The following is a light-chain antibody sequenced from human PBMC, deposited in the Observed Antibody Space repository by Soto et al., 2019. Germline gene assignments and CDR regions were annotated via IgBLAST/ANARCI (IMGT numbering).Light chain of an antibody. CDR2: GAS. CDR1: QNINTY. CDR3: QQSYSAPPT. Sequence: IQMTQSPSSLSASVGDRVAITCRASQNINTYLIWYRQKLGEAPNLLIYGASSLQSGVSPRFSGSGSGTEFTLTISGLQPEDLATYFCQQSYSAPPTFGQGTKVDIK. J-gene: IGKJ1*01. V-gene: IGKV1-39*01.